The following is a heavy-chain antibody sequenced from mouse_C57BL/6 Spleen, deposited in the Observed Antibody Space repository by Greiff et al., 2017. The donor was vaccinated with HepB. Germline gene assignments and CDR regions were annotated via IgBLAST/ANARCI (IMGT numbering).Heavy chain of an antibody. D-gene: IGHD2-12*01. J-gene: IGHJ3*01. CDR3: ARNSPWFAY. Sequence: EVQLQQSGPELVKPGASVKIPCKASGYTFTDYHMDWVKQSHGKSLEWIGDINPNNGGTIYNQKFKGKATLTVDKSSSTTYLELRSLTSEDTAVYYCARNSPWFAYWGQGTLVTVSA. CDR2: INPNNGGT. CDR1: GYTFTDYH. V-gene: IGHV1-18*01.